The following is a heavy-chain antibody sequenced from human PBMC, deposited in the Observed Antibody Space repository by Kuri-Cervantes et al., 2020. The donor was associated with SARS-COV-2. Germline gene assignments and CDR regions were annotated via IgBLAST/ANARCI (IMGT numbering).Heavy chain of an antibody. CDR3: ARDPVPQALPYYYYYMDV. V-gene: IGHV3-21*01. CDR1: GFTLSSYS. CDR2: ISSSSSYI. Sequence: GGSLRLSCAASGFTLSSYSMNWVRQAPGKGLEWVSSISSSSSYIYYADSVKGRFTISRDNAKNSLYLQMNSLRAEDTAVYYCARDPVPQALPYYYYYMDVWGKGTTVTVSS. J-gene: IGHJ6*03.